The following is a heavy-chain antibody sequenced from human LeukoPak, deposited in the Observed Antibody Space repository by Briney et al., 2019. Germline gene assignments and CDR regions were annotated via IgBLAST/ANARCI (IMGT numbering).Heavy chain of an antibody. CDR3: VASRWSGALDF. D-gene: IGHD3-3*01. CDR1: SIRFADHW. J-gene: IGHJ4*02. V-gene: IGHV3-74*01. Sequence: GSLGLSCVGSSIRFADHWMLWVRQVPGKPPAWVARSDRDGVVREYADTVKGRFTIPRDNARNTIHLEMSRLKVEDTAIYYCVASRWSGALDFWGQGSLVTVSS. CDR2: SDRDGVVR.